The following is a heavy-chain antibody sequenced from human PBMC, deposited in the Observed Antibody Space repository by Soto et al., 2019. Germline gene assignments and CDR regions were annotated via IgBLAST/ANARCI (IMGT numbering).Heavy chain of an antibody. D-gene: IGHD3-9*01. CDR2: ISYDGSNK. V-gene: IGHV3-30*18. CDR3: AKDLSGYSVY. CDR1: GFTFSSYG. Sequence: GGSLRLSCAASGFTFSSYGMHWVRQAPGKGPEWVAVISYDGSNKYYADSVKGRFTISRDNSKNTLYLQMNSLRAEDTAVYYCAKDLSGYSVYWGQGTLVTVSS. J-gene: IGHJ4*02.